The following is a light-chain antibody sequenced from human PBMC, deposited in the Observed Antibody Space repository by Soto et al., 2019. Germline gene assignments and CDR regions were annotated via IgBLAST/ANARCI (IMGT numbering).Light chain of an antibody. V-gene: IGLV4-69*01. Sequence: QPVLTQSPSAAACLGASVELTCTLSSGHSSYAIAWHQQQPEKGPRYLMKLNSDGSHSKGDGIPDRFSGSSSGAERYLTISSLQSEDEADYYCQTWGTGIQVFGGGTKLTVL. CDR1: SGHSSYA. J-gene: IGLJ2*01. CDR3: QTWGTGIQV. CDR2: LNSDGSH.